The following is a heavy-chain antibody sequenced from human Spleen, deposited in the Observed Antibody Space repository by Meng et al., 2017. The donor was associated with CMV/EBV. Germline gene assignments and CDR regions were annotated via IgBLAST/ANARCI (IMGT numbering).Heavy chain of an antibody. CDR3: AGLWI. CDR2: ISGNGREI. Sequence: GESLKISCAASGFTFSSYAMTWVRQAPGKGPEWVADISGNGREIYYVDSVKGRFTVSRDNAKNSLFLQMNSLRVEDTAVYYCAGLWIWGPGTLVTVSS. V-gene: IGHV3-7*01. D-gene: IGHD1-1*01. CDR1: GFTFSSYA. J-gene: IGHJ4*02.